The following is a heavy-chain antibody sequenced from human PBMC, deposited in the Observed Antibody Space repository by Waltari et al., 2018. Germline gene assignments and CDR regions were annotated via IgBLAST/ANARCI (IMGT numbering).Heavy chain of an antibody. Sequence: VPLLESGRGLVQPGGYLNLSCAASGFASPASATDWARRASGKGLEWVGRIRGKANSYATEYAASVTGRFTISRDDSKNTAYLQMNSLKTEDTAVYYCTRHETVGATNYYYYMDVWGKGTTVTVSS. CDR2: IRGKANSYAT. CDR3: TRHETVGATNYYYYMDV. V-gene: IGHV3-73*02. J-gene: IGHJ6*03. D-gene: IGHD1-26*01. CDR1: GFASPASA.